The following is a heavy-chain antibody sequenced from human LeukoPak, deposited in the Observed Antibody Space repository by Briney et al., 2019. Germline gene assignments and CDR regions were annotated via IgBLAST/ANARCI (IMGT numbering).Heavy chain of an antibody. CDR1: GFAFSRQD. J-gene: IGHJ4*02. CDR3: AKDPRRSSGWFFFDH. Sequence: GGSLRLSCAASGFAFSRQDMGWVRQAPGKGLEWDSGISDSGDRTYYADSVKGRFTTSKDNSKNTLYLQMNSLRVEDTAVYYCAKDPRRSSGWFFFDHWGQGTLVTVSS. D-gene: IGHD6-19*01. CDR2: ISDSGDRT. V-gene: IGHV3-23*01.